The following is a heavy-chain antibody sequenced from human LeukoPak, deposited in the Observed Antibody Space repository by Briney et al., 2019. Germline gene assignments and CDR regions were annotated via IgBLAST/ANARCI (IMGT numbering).Heavy chain of an antibody. Sequence: ASVKVSCKASGYTFTSYGISWVRQAPGQGLEWMGWISAYNGNTDYAPKLQGRVTMTTDTSTSTAHMELRSLRSDDTAVDYCARSAGWGIIGDFDYCGQGTLVTVSS. D-gene: IGHD3-10*01. J-gene: IGHJ4*02. CDR2: ISAYNGNT. CDR1: GYTFTSYG. V-gene: IGHV1-18*01. CDR3: ARSAGWGIIGDFDY.